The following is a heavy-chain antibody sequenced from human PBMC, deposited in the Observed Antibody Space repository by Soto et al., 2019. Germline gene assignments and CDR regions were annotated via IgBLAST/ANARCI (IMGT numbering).Heavy chain of an antibody. Sequence: EVQLLESGEDLVQPGGSLTLSCVASGFTFSNFAMSWVRRTPGEGLEWASSISGSGDRTYYADSVKGRFSISRVNSKNTLYLQMNSLGAEDTATYYCVKDWSGNSCPCMDVWGQGTTVTVSS. D-gene: IGHD3-3*01. J-gene: IGHJ6*02. CDR1: GFTFSNFA. CDR3: VKDWSGNSCPCMDV. CDR2: ISGSGDRT. V-gene: IGHV3-23*01.